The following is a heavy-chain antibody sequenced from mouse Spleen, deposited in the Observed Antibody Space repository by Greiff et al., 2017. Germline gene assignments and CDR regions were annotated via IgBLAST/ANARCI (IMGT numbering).Heavy chain of an antibody. J-gene: IGHJ1*01. CDR1: GYTFTDYY. D-gene: IGHD1-1*01. Sequence: VQLQQSGPVLVKPGASVKMSCKASGYTFTDYYMNWVKQSHGKSLEWIGVINPYNGGTSYNQKFKGKATLTVDKSSSTAYMELNSLTSEDSAVYYCARRAVVATPYWYFDVWGAGTTVTVSS. CDR2: INPYNGGT. V-gene: IGHV1-19*01. CDR3: ARRAVVATPYWYFDV.